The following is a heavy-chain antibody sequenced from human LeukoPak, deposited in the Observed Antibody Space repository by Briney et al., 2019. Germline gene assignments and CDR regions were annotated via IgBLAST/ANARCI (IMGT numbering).Heavy chain of an antibody. D-gene: IGHD6-19*01. J-gene: IGHJ4*02. CDR3: ARDLIGSGWYGGFDY. CDR1: GYTLTELS. V-gene: IGHV1-24*01. Sequence: GASVKVSCKVSGYTLTELSMHWVRQAPGKGLEWMGGFDPEDGETIYAQKFQGRVTMTEDTSTDTAYMELSSLRSDDTAVYYCARDLIGSGWYGGFDYWGQGTLVTVSS. CDR2: FDPEDGET.